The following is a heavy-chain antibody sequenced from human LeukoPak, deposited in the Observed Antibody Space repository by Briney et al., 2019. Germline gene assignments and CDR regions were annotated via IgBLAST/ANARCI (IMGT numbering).Heavy chain of an antibody. Sequence: SVTVSCKASGGTFSSYAISWVRQAPGQGLEWMGGIIPIFGTANYAQKFQGRVTITADESTSTAYMELSSLRSEDTAVYYCAREMYSSGRYYYYGMDVWGQGTTVTVSS. D-gene: IGHD6-19*01. V-gene: IGHV1-69*01. J-gene: IGHJ6*02. CDR3: AREMYSSGRYYYYGMDV. CDR1: GGTFSSYA. CDR2: IIPIFGTA.